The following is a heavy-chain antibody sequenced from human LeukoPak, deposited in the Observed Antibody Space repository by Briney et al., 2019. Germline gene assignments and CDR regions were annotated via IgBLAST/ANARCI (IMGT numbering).Heavy chain of an antibody. D-gene: IGHD3-22*01. J-gene: IGHJ4*02. CDR2: ISYDGSKK. V-gene: IGHV3-30*18. CDR1: GFTFRSYG. CDR3: AKDLFLYGSCGYFRCPDH. Sequence: GGSLRLSCAASGFTFRSYGIHWVRQAPGKGLEWVAGISYDGSKKDYADSVKGRFPISRDDSKNTVYLQMNSLTTEDTAIYYCAKDLFLYGSCGYFRCPDHWGQGTLVTVSS.